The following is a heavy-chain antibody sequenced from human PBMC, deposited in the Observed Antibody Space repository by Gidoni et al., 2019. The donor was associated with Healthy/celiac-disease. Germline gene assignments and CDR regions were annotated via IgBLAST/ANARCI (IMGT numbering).Heavy chain of an antibody. J-gene: IGHJ3*02. CDR2: IYYSGST. Sequence: QVQLQESGPGLVTPSQTLSLTCTVSGRSISSGGYYWSWIRQHPGKGLEWIGYIYYSGSTYYNPSLKSRVTISVDTSKNQFSLKLSSVTAADTAVYYCARAHYDSSGYDAFDIWGQGTMVTVSS. V-gene: IGHV4-31*03. CDR1: GRSISSGGYY. D-gene: IGHD3-22*01. CDR3: ARAHYDSSGYDAFDI.